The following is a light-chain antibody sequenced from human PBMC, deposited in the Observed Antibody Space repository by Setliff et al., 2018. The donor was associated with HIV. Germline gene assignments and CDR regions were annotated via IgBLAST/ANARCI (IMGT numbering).Light chain of an antibody. CDR1: SSDVGTYNL. CDR2: EVS. V-gene: IGLV2-23*02. Sequence: ALTQPASVSGSPGQSITISCTGTSSDVGTYNLVSWYQQHPGKAPKLMIYEVSKRPSGVSNRFSGSKSGNTASLTISGLQAEDEADYYCCSYAGSSTVVFGGGTKVTVL. J-gene: IGLJ2*01. CDR3: CSYAGSSTVV.